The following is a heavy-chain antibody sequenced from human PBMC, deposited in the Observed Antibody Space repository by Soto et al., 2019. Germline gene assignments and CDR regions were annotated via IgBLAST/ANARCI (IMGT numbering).Heavy chain of an antibody. D-gene: IGHD3-10*01. J-gene: IGHJ5*02. CDR1: GGSISSGGYS. CDR2: IYHSGST. V-gene: IGHV4-30-2*01. Sequence: PSETLSLTCAVSGGSISSGGYSWSWIRQPPGKGLEWIGYIYHSGSTYYNPSLKSRVTISVDRSKNQFSLKLSSVTAADTAVYYCARAELHYYGSGSDCFDPWGQRTLVTVSS. CDR3: ARAELHYYGSGSDCFDP.